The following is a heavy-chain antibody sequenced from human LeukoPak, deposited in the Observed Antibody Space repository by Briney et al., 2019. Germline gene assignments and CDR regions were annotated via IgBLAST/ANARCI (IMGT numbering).Heavy chain of an antibody. Sequence: ASVKVSCKVSGYTLTELSMHWVRQAPGQGLEWMGRIIPILGIANYAQKFQGRVTITADKSTSTAYMELSSLRSEDTAVYYCARDLDPREASYGMDVWGQGTTVTVSS. V-gene: IGHV1-69*04. J-gene: IGHJ6*02. CDR2: IIPILGIA. CDR1: GYTLTELS. CDR3: ARDLDPREASYGMDV.